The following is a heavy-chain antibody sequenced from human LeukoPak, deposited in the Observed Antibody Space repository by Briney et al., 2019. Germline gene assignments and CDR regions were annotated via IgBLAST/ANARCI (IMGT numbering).Heavy chain of an antibody. Sequence: PSETLSLTCIVSGGSISSSIYYWGWIRQPPGKGLEWIGSIYYTGSTYSNPSLKSRVTISVDTSKHQFSLKLSSVTAADTAVYYCARSRRDQIDYWGQGTLVTVSS. CDR3: ARSRRDQIDY. CDR2: IYYTGST. J-gene: IGHJ4*02. V-gene: IGHV4-39*07. CDR1: GGSISSSIYY.